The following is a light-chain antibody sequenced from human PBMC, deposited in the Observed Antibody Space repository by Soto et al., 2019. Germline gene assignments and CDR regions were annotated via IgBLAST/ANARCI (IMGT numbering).Light chain of an antibody. CDR3: QQAASFPIT. V-gene: IGKV1-12*01. J-gene: IGKJ5*01. CDR1: QGVSTW. CDR2: TAS. Sequence: EIPMTQSPSTVSASVGDRVTITCRASQGVSTWLAWYQQKPGKAPNLLIYTASSLQSGVPSRFSGSGSGTDFTLTINGLQPEDFATYYCQQAASFPITLGQGTRLEIK.